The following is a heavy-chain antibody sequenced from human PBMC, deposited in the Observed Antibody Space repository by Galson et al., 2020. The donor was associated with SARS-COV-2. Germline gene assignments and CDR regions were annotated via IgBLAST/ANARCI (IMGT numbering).Heavy chain of an antibody. Sequence: SETLSLTCTVSGGSISSGSFYWTWIRQPAGKGLEWIGRIYTSGSTNYNPSLKSRVTISVDTSKNQFSLKLSSVTAADTAVYSCARENGPNDGHWYFDFWGRGTLVTVSS. J-gene: IGHJ2*01. D-gene: IGHD1-1*01. CDR3: ARENGPNDGHWYFDF. CDR1: GGSISSGSFY. V-gene: IGHV4-61*02. CDR2: IYTSGST.